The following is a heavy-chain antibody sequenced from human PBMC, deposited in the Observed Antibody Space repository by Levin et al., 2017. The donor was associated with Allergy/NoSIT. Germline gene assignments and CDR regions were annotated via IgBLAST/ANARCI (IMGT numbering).Heavy chain of an antibody. V-gene: IGHV3-33*01. CDR1: GFTFSSYG. J-gene: IGHJ3*02. CDR2: IWYDGSNK. D-gene: IGHD3-22*01. CDR3: ARDDDSSGYYYVGAFDI. Sequence: GGSLRLSCAASGFTFSSYGMHWVRQAPGKGLEWVAVIWYDGSNKYYADSVKGRFTISRDNSKNTLYLQMNSLRAEDTAVYYCARDDDSSGYYYVGAFDIWGQGTVVTVSS.